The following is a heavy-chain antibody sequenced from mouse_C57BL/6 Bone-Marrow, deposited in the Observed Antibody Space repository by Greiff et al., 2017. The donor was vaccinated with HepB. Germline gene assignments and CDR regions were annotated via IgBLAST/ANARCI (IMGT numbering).Heavy chain of an antibody. Sequence: EVQLQESGGGLVKPGGSLKLSCAASGFTFSSYAMSWVRQTPEKRLEWVATISDGGSYTYYPDNVKGRFTISRDNAKNNLYLQMSHLKSEDTAMYYCAREGYYGSSRAWFAYWGQGTLVTVSA. CDR1: GFTFSSYA. V-gene: IGHV5-4*01. D-gene: IGHD1-1*01. CDR2: ISDGGSYT. CDR3: AREGYYGSSRAWFAY. J-gene: IGHJ3*01.